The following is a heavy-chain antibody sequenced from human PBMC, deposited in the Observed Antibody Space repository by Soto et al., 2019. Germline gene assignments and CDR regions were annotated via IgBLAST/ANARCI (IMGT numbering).Heavy chain of an antibody. J-gene: IGHJ3*02. D-gene: IGHD2-15*01. Sequence: QVQLQESGPGLVKPSGTLSLTCAVSGGSISSSNWWSWVRQPPGKGLEWIGEIYHSGSTNYNPSLTSRVAISVDNSHNHFSLTLSSLTASDPVVSYCASSWAVVSTGCFALDIWGQGTMVTVSS. CDR2: IYHSGST. V-gene: IGHV4-4*02. CDR3: ASSWAVVSTGCFALDI. CDR1: GGSISSSNW.